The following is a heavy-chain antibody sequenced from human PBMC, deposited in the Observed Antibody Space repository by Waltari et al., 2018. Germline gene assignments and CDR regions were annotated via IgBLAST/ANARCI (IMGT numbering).Heavy chain of an antibody. D-gene: IGHD2-2*02. Sequence: QVNLVESGGGVVQPGGSLRLSCPTSGFTFTIFGMHWVRQAPGKGLEWVALIWFDGSDKFYADSVRGRFTISRDNSARTLYLDMDSLRLDDTAMYYCAKDAFGNTYLDFWGQGTLVTVSS. J-gene: IGHJ4*02. V-gene: IGHV3-30*02. CDR3: AKDAFGNTYLDF. CDR1: GFTFTIFG. CDR2: IWFDGSDK.